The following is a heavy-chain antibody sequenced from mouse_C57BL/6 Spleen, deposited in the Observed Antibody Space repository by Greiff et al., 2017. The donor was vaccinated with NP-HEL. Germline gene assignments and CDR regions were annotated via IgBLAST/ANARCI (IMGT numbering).Heavy chain of an antibody. D-gene: IGHD3-1*01. CDR1: GFTFSDYY. Sequence: EVRLVESEGGLVQPGSSMKLSCTASGFTFSDYYMAWVRQVPEKGLEWVANINYDGSSTYYLDSLKSRFIISRDNAKNILYLQMSSLKSEDTATYYCARDGTSGFDVWGTGTTVTVSS. J-gene: IGHJ1*03. CDR3: ARDGTSGFDV. CDR2: INYDGSST. V-gene: IGHV5-16*01.